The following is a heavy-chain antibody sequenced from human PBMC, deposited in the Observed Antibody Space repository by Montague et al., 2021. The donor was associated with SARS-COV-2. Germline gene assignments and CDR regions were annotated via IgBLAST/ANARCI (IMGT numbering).Heavy chain of an antibody. J-gene: IGHJ4*02. CDR2: IDWTHDQ. D-gene: IGHD2/OR15-2a*01. V-gene: IGHV2-70*01. Sequence: VKPTQTLTLTCTFSGFSLTTPGVSVGWIRQPPGRALEWLALIDWTHDQYHSRSLGTRLTISPGTSKSQVVLTLTNVDTVDTATYYCARNRLSVFDFWGQGTLVTVSS. CDR1: GFSLTTPGVS. CDR3: ARNRLSVFDF.